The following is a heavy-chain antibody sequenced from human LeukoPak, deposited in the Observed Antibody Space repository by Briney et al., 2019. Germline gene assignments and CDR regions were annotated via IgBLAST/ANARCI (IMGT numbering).Heavy chain of an antibody. CDR3: ARHVDSRPQVPFDY. J-gene: IGHJ4*02. Sequence: SETLSLTCTVSGGSISSYYWSWIRQPPGKGLEWIGYIYYSGSTNYSPSPKSRVTISVDTSKNQFSLKLSSVTAADTAVYYCARHVDSRPQVPFDYWGQGTLVTVSS. CDR1: GGSISSYY. CDR2: IYYSGST. V-gene: IGHV4-59*08. D-gene: IGHD3-22*01.